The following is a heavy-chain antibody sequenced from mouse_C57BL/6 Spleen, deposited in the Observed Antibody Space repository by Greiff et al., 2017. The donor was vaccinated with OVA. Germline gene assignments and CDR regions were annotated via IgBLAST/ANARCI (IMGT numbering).Heavy chain of an antibody. D-gene: IGHD2-13*01. V-gene: IGHV1-64*01. CDR1: GYTFTSYW. Sequence: QVQLQQPGAELVKPGASVKLSCKASGYTFTSYWMHWVKQRPGQGLEWIGMIHPNSGSTNYNEKFQSKATLPVAKSSSTAYMQLSSLTSEDSAVYYCEGEGYFDVWGTGTTVTVSS. J-gene: IGHJ1*03. CDR3: EGEGYFDV. CDR2: IHPNSGST.